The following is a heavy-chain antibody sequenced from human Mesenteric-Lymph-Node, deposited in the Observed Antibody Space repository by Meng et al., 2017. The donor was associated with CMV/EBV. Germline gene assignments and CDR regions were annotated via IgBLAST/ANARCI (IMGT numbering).Heavy chain of an antibody. J-gene: IGHJ6*02. Sequence: SETLSLTCAVYGGSFSDYYWSWIRQPPGKGLEWIGEINHSGSTNYNPSLKSRVTISVDTSKNQFPLKLSSVTAADTAVYYCSSEKVVPAAITVGSYYCYYYGMDVWGQGTTVTVSS. CDR3: SSEKVVPAAITVGSYYCYYYGMDV. CDR1: GGSFSDYY. D-gene: IGHD2-2*02. CDR2: INHSGST. V-gene: IGHV4-34*01.